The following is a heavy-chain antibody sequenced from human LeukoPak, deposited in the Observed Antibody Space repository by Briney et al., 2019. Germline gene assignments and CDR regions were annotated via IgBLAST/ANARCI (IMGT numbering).Heavy chain of an antibody. J-gene: IGHJ4*02. V-gene: IGHV4-34*01. CDR1: GGSFSGYY. Sequence: SETLSLTCAVYGGSFSGYYWSWIRQPPGKGLEWIGEINHSGSTNYNPSHKSRVTISVDTSKNQFSLKLSSVTAADTAVYYCARAGRYVWGSYRPPVDFDYWGQGTLVTVSS. CDR2: INHSGST. CDR3: ARAGRYVWGSYRPPVDFDY. D-gene: IGHD3-16*02.